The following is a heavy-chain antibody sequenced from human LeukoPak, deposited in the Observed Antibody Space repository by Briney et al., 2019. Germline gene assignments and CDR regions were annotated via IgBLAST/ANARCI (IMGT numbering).Heavy chain of an antibody. CDR3: AREVRRWRTPYFDY. CDR2: ISAYNGNT. Sequence: EASVKVSCKASGYTLTSYGISWVRQAPGQGLEWMGWISAYNGNTNYAQKLQGRVTMTTDTSTSTAYMELRSLRSDDTAVYYCAREVRRWRTPYFDYWAREPWSPSPQ. CDR1: GYTLTSYG. D-gene: IGHD3-10*01. J-gene: IGHJ4*02. V-gene: IGHV1-18*01.